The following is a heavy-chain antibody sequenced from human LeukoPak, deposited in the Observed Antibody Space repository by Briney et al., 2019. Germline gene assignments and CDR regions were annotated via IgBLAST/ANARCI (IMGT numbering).Heavy chain of an antibody. CDR3: ARGYIVVVVAATPIWFDP. V-gene: IGHV4-34*01. CDR2: INHSGST. J-gene: IGHJ5*02. D-gene: IGHD2-15*01. Sequence: MSSETLSLTCAVYGGSFSGYYWSWIRQPPGKGLEWIGEINHSGSTNYNPSLKSRVTISVDTSKNQFSLKLSSVTAADTAVYYCARGYIVVVVAATPIWFDPWGQGTLVTVSS. CDR1: GGSFSGYY.